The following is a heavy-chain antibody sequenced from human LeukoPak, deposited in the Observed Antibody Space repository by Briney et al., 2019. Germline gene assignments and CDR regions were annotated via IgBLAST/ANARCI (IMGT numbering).Heavy chain of an antibody. J-gene: IGHJ5*02. D-gene: IGHD4-23*01. CDR2: IYYTGTT. V-gene: IGHV4-59*01. CDR3: ARVRHGGEGRWFDP. CDR1: GGSIGTYY. Sequence: SETLSLTCSVSGGSIGTYYWNWIRQAPGKRLEWIGTIYYTGTTTYNPSLKSRVSLSVDTSRNQFSLKLRSVTTADTAVYYCARVRHGGEGRWFDPWGRGSQVIVS.